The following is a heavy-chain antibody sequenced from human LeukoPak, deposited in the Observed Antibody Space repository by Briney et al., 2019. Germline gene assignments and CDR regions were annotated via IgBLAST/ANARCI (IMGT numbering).Heavy chain of an antibody. CDR1: GFTFSSYG. V-gene: IGHV3-33*01. CDR3: ARGGVATIGIDY. D-gene: IGHD5-12*01. Sequence: GGSLRLSCAASGFTFSSYGMHWVRQAPGKGLEWVAVIWYDGSNKYYADSVKGRFTISRDNSKNTLYLQMNSLRAEDTAVYYCARGGVATIGIDYWGQGTLVTVPS. CDR2: IWYDGSNK. J-gene: IGHJ4*02.